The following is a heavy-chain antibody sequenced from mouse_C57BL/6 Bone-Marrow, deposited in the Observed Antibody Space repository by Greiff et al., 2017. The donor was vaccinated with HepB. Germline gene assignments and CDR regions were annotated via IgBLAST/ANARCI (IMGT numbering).Heavy chain of an antibody. Sequence: VQLQQSGAELVRPGASVKLSCTASGFNIKDDYMHWVKQRPEQGLEWIGWIDPENGDTEYASKSQGKATITADTSSNTAYLQLSSLTSEDTAVYYCTSDGYYPAWFAYWGQGTLVTVSA. CDR1: GFNIKDDY. CDR3: TSDGYYPAWFAY. V-gene: IGHV14-4*01. D-gene: IGHD2-3*01. CDR2: IDPENGDT. J-gene: IGHJ3*01.